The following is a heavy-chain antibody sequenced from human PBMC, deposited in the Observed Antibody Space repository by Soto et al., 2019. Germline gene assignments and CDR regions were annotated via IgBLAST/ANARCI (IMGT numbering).Heavy chain of an antibody. Sequence: QVQLVESGGGVVQPGRSLRLSCAASGFTFSHYGIHWVRQAPGKGLEWLAVISYDGSNKHYADSVKGRFTVSGDNSKNTLYLQMNSLRAADTAVYFCARYSGKYQGPIDYWGQGTLVTVSS. CDR1: GFTFSHYG. D-gene: IGHD1-26*01. CDR3: ARYSGKYQGPIDY. J-gene: IGHJ4*02. V-gene: IGHV3-30*03. CDR2: ISYDGSNK.